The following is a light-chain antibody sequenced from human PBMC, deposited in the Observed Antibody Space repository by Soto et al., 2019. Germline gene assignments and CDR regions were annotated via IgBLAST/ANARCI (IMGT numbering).Light chain of an antibody. V-gene: IGLV2-23*03. CDR2: EGS. Sequence: QSVLTQPASVSGSPGQSITISCTGTSSDAGSYNFVSWYQQHPGKAPKLMIYEGSKRPSGVSNRFSGSKSGNTASLTISGLQAEDEADYYCCSYAGSSTFYVFGTGTKVTVL. J-gene: IGLJ1*01. CDR3: CSYAGSSTFYV. CDR1: SSDAGSYNF.